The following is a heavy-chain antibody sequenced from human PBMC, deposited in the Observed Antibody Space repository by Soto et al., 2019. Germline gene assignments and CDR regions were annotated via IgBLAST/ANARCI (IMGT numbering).Heavy chain of an antibody. CDR3: AKVLGYLGGIVVVPAAIDYYYGMDV. V-gene: IGHV3-30*18. J-gene: IGHJ6*02. CDR1: GFTFSSYG. Sequence: QPGGSLRLSCAASGFTFSSYGMHWVRQAPGKGLEWVAVISYDGSNKYYADSVKGRFTISRDNSKNTLYLQMNSLRAEDTAVYYCAKVLGYLGGIVVVPAAIDYYYGMDVWGQGTTVTVSS. CDR2: ISYDGSNK. D-gene: IGHD2-2*01.